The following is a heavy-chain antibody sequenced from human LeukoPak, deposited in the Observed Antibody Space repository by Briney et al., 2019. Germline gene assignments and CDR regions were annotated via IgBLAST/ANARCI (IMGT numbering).Heavy chain of an antibody. D-gene: IGHD3-16*02. CDR1: GFTFDDYA. CDR2: IKQDGSEK. V-gene: IGHV3-7*03. J-gene: IGHJ4*02. Sequence: LTGGSLRLSCAASGFTFDDYAMHWVRKAPGKGLEWVANIKQDGSEKYYVDSVKGRFTISRDNAKNSLYLQMNSLRAEDTAVYYCARDPRWGSYLHYWGQGTLVTVSS. CDR3: ARDPRWGSYLHY.